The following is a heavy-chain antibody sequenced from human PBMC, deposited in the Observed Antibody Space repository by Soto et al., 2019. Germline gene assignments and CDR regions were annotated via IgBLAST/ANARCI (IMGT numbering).Heavy chain of an antibody. D-gene: IGHD1-26*01. V-gene: IGHV3-7*03. J-gene: IGHJ4*02. CDR2: IDHDGSET. Sequence: EVELLESGGGLVQPGGSLRLSCVASGFTFSNFYMSWVRQSPVRGLEWLAHIDHDGSETHYVESVKGRFTISRDNGKNSLYLQMNSLRAEDTAVYYCATLEGGGSFEFWGRGTLVSVSS. CDR3: ATLEGGGSFEF. CDR1: GFTFSNFY.